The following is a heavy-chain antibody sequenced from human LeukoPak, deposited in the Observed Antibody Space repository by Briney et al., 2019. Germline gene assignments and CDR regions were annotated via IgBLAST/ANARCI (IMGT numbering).Heavy chain of an antibody. D-gene: IGHD3-10*01. Sequence: PSETLSLTCTVSGGSISSSSYYWGWIRQSPGKGLEWIGSIYYNGGTYYNPSLKSRVTISVDTSKNQFSLKLTSVTAADTAVYYCARRWLTMLRGVSDVFDIWGQGTMVTVSS. CDR3: ARRWLTMLRGVSDVFDI. J-gene: IGHJ3*02. CDR1: GGSISSSSYY. CDR2: IYYNGGT. V-gene: IGHV4-39*01.